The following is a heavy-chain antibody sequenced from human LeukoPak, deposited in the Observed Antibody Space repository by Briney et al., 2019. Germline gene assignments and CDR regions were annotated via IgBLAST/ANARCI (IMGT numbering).Heavy chain of an antibody. Sequence: SQTLSLTRTVSGGSISSGGYYWSWIRQHPGKGLEWIGYIYYSGSTYYNPSLKSRVTISVDTSKNQFSLKLSSVTAADTAVYYCARGPTGDPHSDYWGQGTLVTVSS. J-gene: IGHJ4*02. CDR1: GGSISSGGYY. CDR3: ARGPTGDPHSDY. D-gene: IGHD7-27*01. V-gene: IGHV4-31*03. CDR2: IYYSGST.